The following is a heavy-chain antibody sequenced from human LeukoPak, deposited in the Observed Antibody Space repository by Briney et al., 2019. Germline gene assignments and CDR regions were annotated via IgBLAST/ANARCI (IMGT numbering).Heavy chain of an antibody. J-gene: IGHJ2*01. CDR3: ARVYYSSSYDYWYFDL. D-gene: IGHD6-13*01. CDR1: NGSISNNNW. CDR2: IYHSGAT. V-gene: IGHV4-4*02. Sequence: SETLSLTCVVSNGSISNNNWWGWVRQAPEKGLEWIGEIYHSGATNYNPSLKSRVTISVDTSKNQFSLKLSSVTAADTAVYYCARVYYSSSYDYWYFDLWGRGTLVTVSS.